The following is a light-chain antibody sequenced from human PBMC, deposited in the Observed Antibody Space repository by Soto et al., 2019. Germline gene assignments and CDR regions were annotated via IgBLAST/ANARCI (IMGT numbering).Light chain of an antibody. J-gene: IGKJ2*01. CDR1: QSISSW. Sequence: DIQMTQSPSTLSASVGDRVTITCRASQSISSWLAWYQQKPGKAPKLLIYKATSLESGVPSRFSGSGSGTEFTLTISSLQPDDFATYYCQQYNSHLSYTFGQGTNLEI. V-gene: IGKV1-5*03. CDR2: KAT. CDR3: QQYNSHLSYT.